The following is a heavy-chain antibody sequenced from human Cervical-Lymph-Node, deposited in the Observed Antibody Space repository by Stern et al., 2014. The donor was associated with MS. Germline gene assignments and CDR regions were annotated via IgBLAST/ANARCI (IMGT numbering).Heavy chain of an antibody. V-gene: IGHV1-18*04. J-gene: IGHJ4*02. CDR3: ARRFGELYLAFFDA. CDR2: ISPYTGDT. D-gene: IGHD3-10*01. CDR1: GYTFSNFG. Sequence: QVQLGQSGAEVKKPGAAVKVSCKASGYTFSNFGIAWLRQAPGQGLEWMGWISPYTGDTNYAQKVQDRVTLTTDTLTSTAYMELRSLTSDDTAVYYCARRFGELYLAFFDAWGQGALVTVS.